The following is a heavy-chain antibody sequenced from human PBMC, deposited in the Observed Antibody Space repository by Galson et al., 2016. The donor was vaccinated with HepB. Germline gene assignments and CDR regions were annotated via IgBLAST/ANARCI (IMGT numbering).Heavy chain of an antibody. CDR1: VGSVSSRSYY. J-gene: IGHJ4*02. Sequence: SETLSLTCTVSVGSVSSRSYYWGWIRQPPGKGLEWIASLYYNGRNYYNPSLKSRVSISGDTSRNQFALRLSSVTVADTAVYYCACGSASSPGEDFDHGGQGTLGGVSS. D-gene: IGHD1-26*01. CDR3: ACGSASSPGEDFDH. CDR2: LYYNGRN. V-gene: IGHV4-39*01.